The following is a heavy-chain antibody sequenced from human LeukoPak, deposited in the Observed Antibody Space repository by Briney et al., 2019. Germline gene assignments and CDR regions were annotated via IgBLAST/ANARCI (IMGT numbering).Heavy chain of an antibody. CDR1: GFTFDDYA. CDR3: AKDKVGYDFGFDY. CDR2: ISWNSGSI. J-gene: IGHJ4*02. Sequence: PGRSLRLSCAASGFTFDDYAMHWVRQAPGKGLEWVSGISWNSGSIGYADSVKGRFTISRDNAKNSLYLQMNSLRAEDTAVYYCAKDKVGYDFGFDYWGQGTLVTVSS. V-gene: IGHV3-9*01. D-gene: IGHD5-12*01.